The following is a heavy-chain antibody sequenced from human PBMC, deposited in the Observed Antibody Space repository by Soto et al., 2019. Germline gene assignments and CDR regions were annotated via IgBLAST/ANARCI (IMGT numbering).Heavy chain of an antibody. CDR1: GGSISNYY. V-gene: IGHV4-59*08. J-gene: IGHJ4*02. Sequence: QVQLQEWGPGLVKPSETLSLTCTVSGGSISNYYWSWIRQPPGKGLEWIGYIYYSGTTNYNPSLKSRVTISVDTSKNQFSLKLSSVTAADTAVYYCARRYDPGFDYWGQGTLVTVSS. CDR3: ARRYDPGFDY. D-gene: IGHD5-12*01. CDR2: IYYSGTT.